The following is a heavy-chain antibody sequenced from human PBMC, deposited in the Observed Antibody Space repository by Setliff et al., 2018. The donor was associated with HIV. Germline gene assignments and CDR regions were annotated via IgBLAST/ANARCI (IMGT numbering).Heavy chain of an antibody. V-gene: IGHV3-74*03. Sequence: GGSLRLSCAASGFTFSNYWMHWVRQAPGKGLEWVSRINSDGGISEHADAVKGRLTIPRDNARNTLYLEMNSLRVEDTAVYYCVRVAGFSSSWFGYWGQGTLVTVSS. CDR1: GFTFSNYW. CDR3: VRVAGFSSSWFGY. CDR2: INSDGGIS. D-gene: IGHD6-13*01. J-gene: IGHJ4*02.